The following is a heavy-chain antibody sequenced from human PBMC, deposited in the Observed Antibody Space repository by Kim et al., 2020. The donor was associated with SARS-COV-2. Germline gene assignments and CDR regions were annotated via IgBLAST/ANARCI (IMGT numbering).Heavy chain of an antibody. Sequence: ASVKVSCKVSGYTLTELSMHWVRQAPGKGLEWMGGFDPEDGETIYAQKFQGRVTMTEDTSTDTAYMELSSLRSEDTAVYYCATVLGYCSGGSCNGGDNWFDPWGQGTLVTVSS. D-gene: IGHD2-15*01. V-gene: IGHV1-24*01. CDR1: GYTLTELS. CDR2: FDPEDGET. J-gene: IGHJ5*02. CDR3: ATVLGYCSGGSCNGGDNWFDP.